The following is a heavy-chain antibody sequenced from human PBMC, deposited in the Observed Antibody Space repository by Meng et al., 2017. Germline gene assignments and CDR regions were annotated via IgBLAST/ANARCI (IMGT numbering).Heavy chain of an antibody. CDR2: IIPILGIA. CDR1: GVTFSSYT. CDR3: ARVAVAGHFDY. J-gene: IGHJ4*02. Sequence: QVQLVQPGAEVKKPGSSVKVSCKASGVTFSSYTLSWVRQAPGQGLEWMGRIIPILGIANYAQKFQGRVTITADKFTSTAYMELSSLRSEDTAVYYCARVAVAGHFDYWGQGTLVTVSS. D-gene: IGHD6-19*01. V-gene: IGHV1-69*02.